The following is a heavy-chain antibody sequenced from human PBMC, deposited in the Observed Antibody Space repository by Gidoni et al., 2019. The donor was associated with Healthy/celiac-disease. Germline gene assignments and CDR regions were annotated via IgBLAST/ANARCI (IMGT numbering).Heavy chain of an antibody. CDR2: IDPSDIYS. CDR1: ASGFTSYW. V-gene: IGHV5-10-1*01. D-gene: IGHD7-27*01. CDR3: ASRLELGAFYGMDG. J-gene: IGHJ6*02. Sequence: VQPVPSLPVVKEPGESLRIPCKRYASGFTSYWISWVRQMSGKGLEGMGRIDPSDIYSNDGPPYKAHVTSSADKSISTAYLQWISMKTSDTAVYYCASRLELGAFYGMDGWGQGTTVTVSS.